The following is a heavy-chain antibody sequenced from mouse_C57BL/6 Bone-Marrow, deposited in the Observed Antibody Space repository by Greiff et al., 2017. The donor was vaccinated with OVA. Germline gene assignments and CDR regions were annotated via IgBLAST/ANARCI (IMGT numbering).Heavy chain of an antibody. CDR1: GFNIKDDY. CDR3: TTDGSSPFAY. D-gene: IGHD1-1*01. J-gene: IGHJ3*01. V-gene: IGHV14-4*01. Sequence: EVQLQQSGAELVRPGASVKLSCTASGFNIKDDYMHWVKQRPEQGLEWIGWIDPENGDTEYAPKFQGKATITADTSSNTAYLQLSSLTSEDTAVYYCTTDGSSPFAYWGQGTLVTVSA. CDR2: IDPENGDT.